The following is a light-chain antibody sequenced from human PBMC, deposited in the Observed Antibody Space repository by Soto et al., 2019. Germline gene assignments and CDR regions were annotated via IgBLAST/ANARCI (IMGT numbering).Light chain of an antibody. CDR1: QSVSSN. CDR2: GAS. J-gene: IGKJ1*01. Sequence: EIVMTQSPATLSVSPGERATLSCRASQSVSSNLAWYQQKPGQAPRLLIYGASTRATDIASRFSGRGSGTEFTLTVSSLQSEDSAVYYCQQYNNWPRTFGQGTKVDIK. CDR3: QQYNNWPRT. V-gene: IGKV3-15*01.